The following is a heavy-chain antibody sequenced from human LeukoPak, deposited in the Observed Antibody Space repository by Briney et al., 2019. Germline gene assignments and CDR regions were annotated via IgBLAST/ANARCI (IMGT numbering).Heavy chain of an antibody. Sequence: NPSETLSLTCTVSGGSISSSNYYWRWIRQPAGKGVEWIERIYTSGSTNYNPSLNSRVTISVDTSKNQFSLKLSSVTAAYTAVYYCARAGGSFWDFDYWGQGTLVTVSS. D-gene: IGHD1-14*01. J-gene: IGHJ4*02. CDR2: IYTSGST. CDR3: ARAGGSFWDFDY. V-gene: IGHV4-61*02. CDR1: GGSISSSNYY.